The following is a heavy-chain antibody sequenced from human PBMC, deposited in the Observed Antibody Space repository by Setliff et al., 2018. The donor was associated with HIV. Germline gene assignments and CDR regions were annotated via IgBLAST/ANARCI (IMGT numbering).Heavy chain of an antibody. CDR2: ISGYNGVT. CDR1: GYTFTNYG. V-gene: IGHV1-18*01. CDR3: ARQLSNSLES. D-gene: IGHD1-1*01. J-gene: IGHJ4*02. Sequence: ASVKVSCKTSGYTFTNYGLNWVRQAPGQGLEWVGWISGYNGVTMYEEKLQGRVTMTIDTSTSTAFMELRNLRSDDTAVYYCARQLSNSLESWGQGTPVTVSS.